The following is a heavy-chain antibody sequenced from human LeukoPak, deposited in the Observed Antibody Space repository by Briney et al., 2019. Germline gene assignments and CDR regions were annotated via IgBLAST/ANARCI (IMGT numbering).Heavy chain of an antibody. J-gene: IGHJ4*02. V-gene: IGHV4-34*01. CDR2: INHSGST. CDR1: GGSFSGYY. D-gene: IGHD3-10*01. Sequence: SETLSLTCAVYGGSFSGYYWSWIRQPPGKGLEWIGEINHSGSTNYNPSLKSRVTISVDTSKNQFSLKLSSVTAADTAVYYCARGDYITPFDYWAREPWSPSPQ. CDR3: ARGDYITPFDY.